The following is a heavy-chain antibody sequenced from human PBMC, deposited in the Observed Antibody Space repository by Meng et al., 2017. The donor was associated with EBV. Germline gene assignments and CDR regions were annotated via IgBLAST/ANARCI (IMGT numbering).Heavy chain of an antibody. J-gene: IGHJ4*02. V-gene: IGHV1-69*01. CDR1: GGTFRSEA. Sequence: QVQLLQSGAEVKKPGSSVEGSCKTSGGTFRSEAISWVRQAPGQGLEWMGGLIPMSDAPHYAQKFQGRVTITADESTSTHYMDLSGLRSEDTAVYYCASESGRGFTPDYWGQGTLVTVSS. CDR3: ASESGRGFTPDY. D-gene: IGHD3-10*01. CDR2: LIPMSDAP.